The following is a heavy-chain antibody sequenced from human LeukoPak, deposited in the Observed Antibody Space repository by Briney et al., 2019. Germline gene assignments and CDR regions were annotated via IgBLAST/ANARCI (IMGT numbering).Heavy chain of an antibody. J-gene: IGHJ4*02. CDR1: GFTFSSYG. Sequence: GGTLRLSCATSGFTFSSYGMHWVRQAPGKGLEWVAVISYDGFNENYADSVKGRCTISRDNSKNTVHLQMNSLRAEDTAVYYCAKGWDYYGSGSHYLDYWGQGTLVTVSS. CDR3: AKGWDYYGSGSHYLDY. V-gene: IGHV3-30*18. CDR2: ISYDGFNE. D-gene: IGHD3-10*01.